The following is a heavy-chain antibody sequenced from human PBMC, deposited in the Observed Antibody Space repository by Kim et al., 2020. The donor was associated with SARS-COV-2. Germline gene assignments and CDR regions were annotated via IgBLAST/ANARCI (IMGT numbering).Heavy chain of an antibody. J-gene: IGHJ6*02. V-gene: IGHV3-30*04. Sequence: GGSLRLSCAASGFTFSSYAMHWVRQAPGKGLEWVAVISYDGSNKYYVDSVKGRFTISRDNSKNTLYLQMNSLRAEDTAVYYCARDRRGGTATRYYYYGMDVWGQGTTVTVSS. CDR3: ARDRRGGTATRYYYYGMDV. CDR2: ISYDGSNK. CDR1: GFTFSSYA. D-gene: IGHD2-15*01.